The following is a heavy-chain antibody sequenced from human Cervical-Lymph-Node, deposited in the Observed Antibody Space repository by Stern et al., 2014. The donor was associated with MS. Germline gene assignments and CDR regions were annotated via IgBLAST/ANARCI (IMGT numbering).Heavy chain of an antibody. Sequence: VQLVESGADVTKPGSSVKVSCKASGGAINSFDISWMRQAPGQGPEWLGDIIPILGTANFAQKFQGRVSFTADDSTNTAYMELSSLRSDDTAVYYCARHQAGIAGNWGQGTLVIVSS. D-gene: IGHD6-13*01. J-gene: IGHJ4*02. V-gene: IGHV1-69*01. CDR3: ARHQAGIAGN. CDR1: GGAINSFD. CDR2: IIPILGTA.